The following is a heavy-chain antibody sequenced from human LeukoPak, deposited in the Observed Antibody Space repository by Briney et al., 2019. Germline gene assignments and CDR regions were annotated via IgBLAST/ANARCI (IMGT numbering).Heavy chain of an antibody. CDR1: GFRFSGYA. CDR2: ISGSGDTT. J-gene: IGHJ6*03. V-gene: IGHV3-23*01. Sequence: GGSLRLSCAGSGFRFSGYAMSWVRQAPGKGLDWVSTISGSGDTTYYADSVKGRFAISRDNAKNTLDLQMNSLTAEDTAVYYCAKGSAYYDFYYMVVCGKGTTVTVSS. CDR3: AKGSAYYDFYYMVV.